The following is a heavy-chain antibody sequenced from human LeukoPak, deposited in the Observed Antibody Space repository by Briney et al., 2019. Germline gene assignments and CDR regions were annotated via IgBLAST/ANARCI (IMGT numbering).Heavy chain of an antibody. J-gene: IGHJ4*02. Sequence: GGSLRLSCTASGFTFGDYAMSWVRQAPGKGLEWVGFIRSKAYGGTTEYAASVKGRFTISRDDSKSIAYLQMNSLKTEDTAVYYCTRVRGVHEILFVYWGQGTLVTVSS. D-gene: IGHD3-10*01. CDR2: IRSKAYGGTT. V-gene: IGHV3-49*04. CDR1: GFTFGDYA. CDR3: TRVRGVHEILFVY.